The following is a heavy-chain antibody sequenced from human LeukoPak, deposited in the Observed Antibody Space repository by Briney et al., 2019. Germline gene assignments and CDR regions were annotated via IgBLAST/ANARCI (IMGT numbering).Heavy chain of an antibody. CDR1: GGTFSSYA. J-gene: IGHJ4*02. CDR2: IIPIFGTA. V-gene: IGHV1-69*05. CDR3: ASSPCSGGSCYYGEIDY. D-gene: IGHD2-15*01. Sequence: SVKVSCKASGGTFSSYAISWVRQAPGQGLEWMGGIIPIFGTANYAQKFQGRVTITRDTSASTAYMELSSLRSEDMAVYYCASSPCSGGSCYYGEIDYWGQGTLVTVSS.